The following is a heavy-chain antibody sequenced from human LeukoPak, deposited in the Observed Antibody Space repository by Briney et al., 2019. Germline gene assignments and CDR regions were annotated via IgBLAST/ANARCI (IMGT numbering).Heavy chain of an antibody. Sequence: GGSLRLSCAASGFTFSSYSMNWVRQAPGKGLEWVSSISSSSSYIYYADSVKGRFTISRDNAKNSLYLQMNSLRAEDTAVYYCARDLTQLLWFGELLEGFDYWGQGTLVTVSS. D-gene: IGHD3-10*01. J-gene: IGHJ4*02. CDR2: ISSSSSYI. V-gene: IGHV3-21*01. CDR1: GFTFSSYS. CDR3: ARDLTQLLWFGELLEGFDY.